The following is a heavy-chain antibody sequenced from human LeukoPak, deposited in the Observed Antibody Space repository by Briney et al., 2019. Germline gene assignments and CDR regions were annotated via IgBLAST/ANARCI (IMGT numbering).Heavy chain of an antibody. J-gene: IGHJ4*02. Sequence: SETLSLTCTVSGGSISSGGYYWSWIRQHPGKGLEWIGYIYYSGSTYYNPSLKSRVTISVDTSKNQSSLKLSSVTAADTAVYYCARGTYCSGGSCYDLWGQGTLVTVSS. CDR1: GGSISSGGYY. CDR3: ARGTYCSGGSCYDL. V-gene: IGHV4-31*03. CDR2: IYYSGST. D-gene: IGHD2-15*01.